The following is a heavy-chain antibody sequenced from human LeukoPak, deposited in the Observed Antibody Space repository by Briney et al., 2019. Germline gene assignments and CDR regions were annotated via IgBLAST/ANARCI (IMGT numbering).Heavy chain of an antibody. Sequence: GESLKISCKGSGYSFTSYWIGWVRRVPGKGLEWMGIIYPGDSDTRYSPSFQGQVTISVDKSISTAYLQWSSLKASDTAMYYCARARKTGTTFWFDPWGQGTLVTVSS. CDR1: GYSFTSYW. CDR3: ARARKTGTTFWFDP. D-gene: IGHD1-7*01. J-gene: IGHJ5*02. CDR2: IYPGDSDT. V-gene: IGHV5-51*01.